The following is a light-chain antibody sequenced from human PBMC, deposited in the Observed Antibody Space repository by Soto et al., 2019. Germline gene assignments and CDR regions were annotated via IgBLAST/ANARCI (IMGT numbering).Light chain of an antibody. CDR2: EVT. Sequence: QSVLTQPASVSGSPGQSITISCTGNSSDVGGYNYVSWYQQHPGKAPKLMIYEVTNRPSGVSNRFSGSKSGNTASLTISGLQAEDEADYYCSSYTSRSTLVFGTGTKVTVL. V-gene: IGLV2-14*01. CDR1: SSDVGGYNY. CDR3: SSYTSRSTLV. J-gene: IGLJ1*01.